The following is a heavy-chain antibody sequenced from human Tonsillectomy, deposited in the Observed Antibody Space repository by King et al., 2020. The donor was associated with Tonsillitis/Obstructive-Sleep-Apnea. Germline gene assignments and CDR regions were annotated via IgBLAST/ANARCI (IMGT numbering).Heavy chain of an antibody. D-gene: IGHD2-2*01. CDR2: IWYDGSNK. Sequence: VQLVESGGGVVQPGRSLRLSCAASGFTFSSYGMHWVRQAPGQGLEWVAVIWYDGSNKYYADSVTGRFTISRDNSKTTLYLQMNSLRAEDTAVYYCARDRVDCSSTSCYAARWFDPWGQGTLVTVSS. V-gene: IGHV3-33*01. CDR3: ARDRVDCSSTSCYAARWFDP. CDR1: GFTFSSYG. J-gene: IGHJ5*02.